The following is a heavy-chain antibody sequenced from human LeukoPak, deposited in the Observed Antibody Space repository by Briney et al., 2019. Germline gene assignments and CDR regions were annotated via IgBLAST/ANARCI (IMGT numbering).Heavy chain of an antibody. V-gene: IGHV3-21*01. CDR2: ISSSSDYI. CDR1: GFTFNSYS. CDR3: ARAYSRYNFDY. J-gene: IGHJ4*02. Sequence: PGGSLRLSCAASGFTFNSYSMNWARQAPGKGLEWVSSISSSSDYIYYADSVKGRFTISRDNPKNSLFLQMNSLRAEDTAVYFCARAYSRYNFDYWGQGILVTVSS. D-gene: IGHD4-11*01.